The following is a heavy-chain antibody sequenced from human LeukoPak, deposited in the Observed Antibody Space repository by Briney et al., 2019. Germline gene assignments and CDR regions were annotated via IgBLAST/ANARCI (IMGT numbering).Heavy chain of an antibody. V-gene: IGHV1-2*02. CDR2: INPNSGGT. CDR3: AGLGTTVTHFDY. D-gene: IGHD4-11*01. Sequence: ASVKVSCKASGYTFTGYYMHWVRQAPGQGLEWMGWINPNSGGTNYAQKFQGRVTMTRDTSISTAYMELSRLRSGDTAVYYCAGLGTTVTHFDYWGQGTLVTVSS. J-gene: IGHJ4*02. CDR1: GYTFTGYY.